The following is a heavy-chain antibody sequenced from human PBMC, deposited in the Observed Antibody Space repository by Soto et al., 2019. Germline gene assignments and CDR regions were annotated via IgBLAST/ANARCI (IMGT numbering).Heavy chain of an antibody. D-gene: IGHD1-7*01. CDR1: GFTFSSYS. CDR2: ISSSSSYI. J-gene: IGHJ4*02. V-gene: IGHV3-21*01. Sequence: GGSLRLSCAASGFTFSSYSMNWVRQAPGKGLEWVSSISSSSSYIYYADSVKGRFTISRDNAKNSLYLQMNSLRAEDTAVYYCARDRAGTTTGGYSFDYWGQGTLVTVSS. CDR3: ARDRAGTTTGGYSFDY.